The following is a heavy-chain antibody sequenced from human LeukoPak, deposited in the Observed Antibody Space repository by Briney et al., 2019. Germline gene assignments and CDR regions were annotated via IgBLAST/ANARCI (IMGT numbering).Heavy chain of an antibody. J-gene: IGHJ4*02. V-gene: IGHV1-46*01. Sequence: GASVKVSCKASGYIFSRYYIHWVRQAPGQGLEWMGIINPSGGSTSYAQKFQGRVTMARDMSTSTVYMELSSLRSEDTAVYYCARAPYYYDSSGLSYWGQGTLVTVSS. D-gene: IGHD3-22*01. CDR3: ARAPYYYDSSGLSY. CDR1: GYIFSRYY. CDR2: INPSGGST.